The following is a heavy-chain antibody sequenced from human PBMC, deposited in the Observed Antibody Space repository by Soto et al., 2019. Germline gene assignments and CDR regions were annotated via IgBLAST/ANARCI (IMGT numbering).Heavy chain of an antibody. V-gene: IGHV3-33*01. D-gene: IGHD4-17*01. CDR2: ICYDGSNK. Sequence: GGSLRLSCGASGFTFSSYSMHWVRPAPGKGRECVAVICYDGSNKYYSDSVKGRFTSSGDNSKNTLSLQMNSLTAEDTAVYYCERDPTTVSTCGYYYGMDVRSQRTTVTVSS. J-gene: IGHJ6*02. CDR1: GFTFSSYS. CDR3: ERDPTTVSTCGYYYGMDV.